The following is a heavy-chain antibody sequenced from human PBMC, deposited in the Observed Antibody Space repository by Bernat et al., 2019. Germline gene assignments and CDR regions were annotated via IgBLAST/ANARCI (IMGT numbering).Heavy chain of an antibody. V-gene: IGHV1-2*06. CDR1: GYTFTGYY. Sequence: QVQLVQSGAEVKKPGASVKVSCKASGYTFTGYYMHWVRQAPGQGLEWMGRINPNRGGTNYAQKFQGRVTMTRDTSISTAYMELSRLRSDDTAVYYCARFGRSSARGGDWFDPWGQGTLVTVSS. J-gene: IGHJ5*02. D-gene: IGHD6-6*01. CDR3: ARFGRSSARGGDWFDP. CDR2: INPNRGGT.